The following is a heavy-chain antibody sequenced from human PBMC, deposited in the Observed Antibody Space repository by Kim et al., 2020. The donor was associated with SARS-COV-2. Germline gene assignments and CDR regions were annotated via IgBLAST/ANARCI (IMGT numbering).Heavy chain of an antibody. CDR3: ARGLLGSGSY. CDR2: IRVNGGST. J-gene: IGHJ4*02. CDR1: GFTFSNYA. V-gene: IGHV3-23*01. D-gene: IGHD3-10*01. Sequence: GGSLRLSCAASGFTFSNYAMSWVRQAPGKGLEWVSTIRVNGGSTYYADSVKGRFSISRDNSKNTLYLHVNSLRAEDTAVYYCARGLLGSGSYWGQGTLVTVSS.